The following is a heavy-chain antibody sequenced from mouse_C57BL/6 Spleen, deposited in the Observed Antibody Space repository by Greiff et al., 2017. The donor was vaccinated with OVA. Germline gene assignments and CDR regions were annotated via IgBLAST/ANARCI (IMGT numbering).Heavy chain of an antibody. CDR3: ARGGITTVVVDY. D-gene: IGHD1-1*01. CDR1: GYTFTSYW. Sequence: QVRLQQPGAELVKPGASVKMSCKASGYTFTSYWITWVKQRPGQGLEWIGDIYPGSGSTNYNEKFKSKATLTVDTSSSTAYMQLSSLTSEDSAVYYCARGGITTVVVDYWGQDTTLTVSS. CDR2: IYPGSGST. V-gene: IGHV1-55*01. J-gene: IGHJ2*01.